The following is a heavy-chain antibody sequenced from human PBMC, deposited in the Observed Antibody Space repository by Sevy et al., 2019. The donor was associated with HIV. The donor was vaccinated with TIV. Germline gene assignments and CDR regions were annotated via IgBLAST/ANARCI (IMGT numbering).Heavy chain of an antibody. V-gene: IGHV3-53*01. CDR2: MYSGGSP. J-gene: IGHJ5*02. CDR1: GFSISNNY. Sequence: GGSLRLSCAASGFSISNNYTAWVRQAPGKGLEWASVMYSGGSPYDADSVKGRFALSRDMSKNTVYLQMNSLRAEDTAVYYCARAYCGGGSCTAFDPWGQGTLVTVSS. CDR3: ARAYCGGGSCTAFDP. D-gene: IGHD2-21*01.